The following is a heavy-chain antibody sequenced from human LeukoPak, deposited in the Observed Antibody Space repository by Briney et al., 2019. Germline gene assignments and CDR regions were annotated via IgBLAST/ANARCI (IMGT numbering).Heavy chain of an antibody. CDR3: AKRGVVVRVVLVGFHREAYYFDS. CDR1: GITLSNYG. CDR2: PSGSGGGP. J-gene: IGHJ4*02. V-gene: IGHV3-23*01. D-gene: IGHD3-10*01. Sequence: VGSLRLSCGVSGITLSNYGMSWVRQAPRKGLEWVAGPSGSGGGPNYADSVKGRFTISRDNSKNTLYLQMNGLRAEDTAVYFCAKRGVVVRVVLVGFHREAYYFDSWGQGALVTVSS.